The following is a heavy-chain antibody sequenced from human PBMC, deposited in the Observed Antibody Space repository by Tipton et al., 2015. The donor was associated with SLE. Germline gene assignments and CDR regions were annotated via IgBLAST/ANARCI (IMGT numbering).Heavy chain of an antibody. CDR3: ARRGSGTGLISKRGWLGP. D-gene: IGHD3-10*01. CDR2: INHRGST. CDR1: GGSISSSSSYY. J-gene: IGHJ5*02. Sequence: TLSLTCAVYGGSISSSSSYYWAWIRQPPGKGVEWIGEINHRGSTNYNPSLKSRVTISVDTSKNQFSLKLSSVTAADTAVYYCARRGSGTGLISKRGWLGPWPEVSLVAVPS. V-gene: IGHV4-34*01.